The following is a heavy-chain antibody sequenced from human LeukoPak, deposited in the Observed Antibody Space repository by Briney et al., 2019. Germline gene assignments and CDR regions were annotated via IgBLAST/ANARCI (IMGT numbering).Heavy chain of an antibody. J-gene: IGHJ4*02. D-gene: IGHD3-10*01. V-gene: IGHV1-18*01. CDR2: ISAYNGNT. CDR1: GYTFTSYG. CDR3: ARGYYGSGSYYSDY. Sequence: RASVTVSCKASGYTFTSYGISWVRQAPGQGLEWMGWISAYNGNTNYAQKLQGRVTMTTDTSTSTAYMELRSLRSDDTAVYYCARGYYGSGSYYSDYWGQGTLVTVSS.